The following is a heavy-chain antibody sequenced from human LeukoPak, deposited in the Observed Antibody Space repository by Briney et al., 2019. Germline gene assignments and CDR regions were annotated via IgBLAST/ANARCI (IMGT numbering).Heavy chain of an antibody. CDR3: ARDIGYNTFDY. D-gene: IGHD5-24*01. V-gene: IGHV3-7*05. CDR2: IKEDGGYK. Sequence: GGSLRLSCAASGFTFSSYAMSWVRQAPGKGLDWGANIKEDGGYKFYVDSVKGRFTICRDTAQNSQYLQMNSLRVEDTAVYYCARDIGYNTFDYWGQGTLVTVSS. J-gene: IGHJ4*02. CDR1: GFTFSSYA.